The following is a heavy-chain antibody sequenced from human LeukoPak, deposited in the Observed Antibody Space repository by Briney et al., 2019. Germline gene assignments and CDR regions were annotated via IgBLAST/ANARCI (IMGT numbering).Heavy chain of an antibody. D-gene: IGHD1-1*01. J-gene: IGHJ4*02. CDR2: ISHTGNT. CDR1: GGSISSTNW. CDR3: ARVTGTTPFDY. V-gene: IGHV4-4*02. Sequence: KSSETLSLTCAVSGGSISSTNWWSWVRQPPDKRLEWIGEISHTGNTNYNPSLESRVTISVDTSKNQFSLKLSSVTAADTAVYFCARVTGTTPFDYWGQGSLVTVSS.